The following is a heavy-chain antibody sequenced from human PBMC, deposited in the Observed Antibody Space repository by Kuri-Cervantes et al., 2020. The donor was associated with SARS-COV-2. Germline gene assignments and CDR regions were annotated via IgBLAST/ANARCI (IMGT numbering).Heavy chain of an antibody. CDR2: IIPILGTA. V-gene: IGHV1-69*04. J-gene: IGHJ4*02. D-gene: IGHD2-2*01. Sequence: SVKVSCKASGGTFSSYAISWVRQAPGQGLEWMGRIIPILGTANYAQKFQGRVTVTADKSTSTAYMELSSLRSEDTAVYYCARDLVVPAASGTDYWGQGTLVTVSS. CDR3: ARDLVVPAASGTDY. CDR1: GGTFSSYA.